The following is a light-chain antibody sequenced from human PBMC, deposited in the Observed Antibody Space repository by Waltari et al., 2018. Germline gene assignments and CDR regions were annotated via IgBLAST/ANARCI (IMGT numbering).Light chain of an antibody. J-gene: IGLJ2*01. V-gene: IGLV1-44*01. CDR3: ATWDASLTGWV. CDR1: SSNIGRHT. Sequence: QSVLTQPPSASGTPGQRVTISCSGSSSNIGRHTVTWYQQLPGTAPKLLSHSNNQRPSGVPDRFSVSKSGTSASLAISGLQSEDEADYYCATWDASLTGWVFGGGTKLTVL. CDR2: SNN.